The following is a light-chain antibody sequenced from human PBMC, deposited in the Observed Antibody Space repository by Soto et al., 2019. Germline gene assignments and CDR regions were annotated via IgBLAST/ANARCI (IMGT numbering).Light chain of an antibody. V-gene: IGKV3-20*01. CDR1: QSVTNNY. J-gene: IGKJ2*01. Sequence: DIVLTQSPGTLSLSPGERATLSCRASQSVTNNYLAWYQQHPGQTPRLLISGASNRATGIPDRFSGSGSGTDFTLTINRLEPEDFAVYYCLHYGRSPPSYTFGQGTKVDIK. CDR3: LHYGRSPPSYT. CDR2: GAS.